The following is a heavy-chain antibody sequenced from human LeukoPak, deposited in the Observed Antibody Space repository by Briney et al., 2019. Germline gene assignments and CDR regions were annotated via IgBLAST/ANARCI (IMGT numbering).Heavy chain of an antibody. J-gene: IGHJ4*02. CDR3: ARGGYCSSTSCYAFDH. V-gene: IGHV3-20*04. Sequence: GGSLRLSCAASGFTFDDYGMSWVRQAPGKGLEWVSGINWNGGSTGYADSVKGRFTISRDNAKNSLYLQMNSLRAEDTALYYCARGGYCSSTSCYAFDHWGQGTLVTASS. D-gene: IGHD2-2*01. CDR1: GFTFDDYG. CDR2: INWNGGST.